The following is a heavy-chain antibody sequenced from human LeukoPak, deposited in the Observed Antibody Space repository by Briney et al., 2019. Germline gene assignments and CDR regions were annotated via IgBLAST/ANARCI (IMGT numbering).Heavy chain of an antibody. Sequence: SVKVSCKASGGTFSSYAISWVRQAPGQGLEWMGRIIPILGIANYAQKFQGRVTITADKSTSTAYMELSSLRSEDTAVYYCARDYPTYYYDSSGCLGAFDIWGQGTMVTVSS. D-gene: IGHD3-22*01. CDR3: ARDYPTYYYDSSGCLGAFDI. J-gene: IGHJ3*02. V-gene: IGHV1-69*04. CDR1: GGTFSSYA. CDR2: IIPILGIA.